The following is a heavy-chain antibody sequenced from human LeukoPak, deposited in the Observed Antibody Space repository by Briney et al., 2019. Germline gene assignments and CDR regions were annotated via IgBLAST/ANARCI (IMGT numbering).Heavy chain of an antibody. CDR1: GYTFTSYY. CDR2: INPSGGST. CDR3: ARVRDIVVVPAAIGDAFDI. D-gene: IGHD2-2*02. Sequence: ASVKVSCKASGYTFTSYYMHWVRQAPGQGLEWMGMINPSGGSTSYAQKFQGRVTMTRDTSTSTVYMELSSLRSEDTAVYYCARVRDIVVVPAAIGDAFDIWGQGTMVTVSS. V-gene: IGHV1-46*01. J-gene: IGHJ3*02.